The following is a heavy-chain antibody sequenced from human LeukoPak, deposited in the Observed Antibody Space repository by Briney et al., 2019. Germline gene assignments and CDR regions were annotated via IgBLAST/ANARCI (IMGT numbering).Heavy chain of an antibody. CDR3: AREVATDYYYYYGMDV. V-gene: IGHV1-8*01. J-gene: IGHJ6*02. CDR2: MNPNSGNT. D-gene: IGHD5-12*01. CDR1: GYTFTSYD. Sequence: AASVKVSCKASGYTFTSYDINWVRQATGQGLEWMGWMNPNSGNTGYAQKFQGRVTMTRNTSISTAYMELSSPRSEDTAVYYCAREVATDYYYYYGMDVWGQGTTVTVSS.